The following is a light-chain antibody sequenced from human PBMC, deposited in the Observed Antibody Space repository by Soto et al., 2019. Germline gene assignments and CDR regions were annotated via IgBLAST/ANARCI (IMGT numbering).Light chain of an antibody. Sequence: EVVMTQSPASLSVSPGERATLSCRASESVSTNLAWYQQKPGQPPRLLIYAASTRATGVPARFSGSGSGTEFTLTISSLQSEVFAVYYCQQYDIATGFGGGTKVEIK. CDR1: ESVSTN. V-gene: IGKV3-15*01. CDR3: QQYDIATG. CDR2: AAS. J-gene: IGKJ4*01.